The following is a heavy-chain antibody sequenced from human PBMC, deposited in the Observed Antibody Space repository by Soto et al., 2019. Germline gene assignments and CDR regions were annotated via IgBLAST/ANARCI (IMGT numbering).Heavy chain of an antibody. D-gene: IGHD5-12*01. CDR2: IIPIFGTA. CDR3: ARGNHRWLQLWYFDL. CDR1: GGTFSSYT. Sequence: QVQLVQSGAEVKKPGSSVTVSCKASGGTFSSYTISWVRQAPGQGLEWMGGIIPIFGTANYAQKFQGRVTLTADECTSTAYMELSSLRSADTAVYYCARGNHRWLQLWYFDLWGRGTLVTVSS. V-gene: IGHV1-69*12. J-gene: IGHJ2*01.